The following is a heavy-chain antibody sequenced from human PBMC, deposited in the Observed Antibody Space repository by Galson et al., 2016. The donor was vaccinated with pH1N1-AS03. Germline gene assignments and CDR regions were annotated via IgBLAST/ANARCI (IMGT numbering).Heavy chain of an antibody. V-gene: IGHV1-69*13. D-gene: IGHD2-2*01. CDR3: AKSTTSNWYDFFDS. J-gene: IGHJ4*02. CDR1: GSTFRSDA. Sequence: SVKVSCKAPGSTFRSDAISWIRQAPGQGLEWMGGIIPSFATAHYAQRLQGRVTITADESTNTTYMELHSLTSEDTAVFYCAKSTTSNWYDFFDSWGQGSLVIVSS. CDR2: IIPSFATA.